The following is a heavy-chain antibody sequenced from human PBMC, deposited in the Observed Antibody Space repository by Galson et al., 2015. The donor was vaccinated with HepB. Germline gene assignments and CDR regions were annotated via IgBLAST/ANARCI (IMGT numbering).Heavy chain of an antibody. CDR3: ARNRGYETFDY. CDR1: GFMFSGHW. D-gene: IGHD5-12*01. J-gene: IGHJ4*02. Sequence: SLRLSCAASGFMFSGHWMNWVRQAPGKGLEWVANIRDGGSIKYYVDSVTGRFTISRDNARNLLYLQMNGLRAEDTAVYFCARNRGYETFDYWGQGALVTVSS. V-gene: IGHV3-7*03. CDR2: IRDGGSIK.